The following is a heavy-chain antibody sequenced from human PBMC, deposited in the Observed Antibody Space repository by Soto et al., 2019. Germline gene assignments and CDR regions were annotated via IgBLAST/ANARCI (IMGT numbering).Heavy chain of an antibody. CDR3: ARSGVAVAGYNWFDP. CDR2: IIPIFGTA. Sequence: SVKVSCKASGGTFSSYAISWVRQAPGQGLEWMGGIIPIFGTANYAQKFQGRVTITADESTSTAYMELSSLRSEDTAVYYCARSGVAVAGYNWFDPWGQGTLVTVSS. V-gene: IGHV1-69*13. D-gene: IGHD6-19*01. J-gene: IGHJ5*02. CDR1: GGTFSSYA.